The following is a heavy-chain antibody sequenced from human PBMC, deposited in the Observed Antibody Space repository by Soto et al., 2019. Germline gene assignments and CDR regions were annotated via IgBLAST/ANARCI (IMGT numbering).Heavy chain of an antibody. CDR1: GFSLSNARMG. V-gene: IGHV2-26*01. D-gene: IGHD4-17*01. J-gene: IGHJ4*02. CDR2: IFSNDEK. Sequence: QVTLKESGPVLVKPTETLTLTCTVSGFSLSNARMGVRWIRQPPGKALEWLAHIFSNDEKSYSTSLKSRLTISKDTAKSQVVLTMTNMDPVDTATYYCARAPYGDYVFDYWGQGTLVTVSS. CDR3: ARAPYGDYVFDY.